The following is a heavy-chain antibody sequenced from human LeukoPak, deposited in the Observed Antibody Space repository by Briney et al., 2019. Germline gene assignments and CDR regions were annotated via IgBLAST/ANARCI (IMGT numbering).Heavy chain of an antibody. J-gene: IGHJ4*02. D-gene: IGHD6-19*01. CDR2: ITAYNGNT. CDR3: ARDRSSNFDY. Sequence: GASVKGSCKASGYTFTSDGISGVRQAPGQGLEWMGWITAYNGNTNYAQKLQGRVTITTDTSTSTAYMELRSVRSDDTAVYYCARDRSSNFDYWGQGTLVTVSS. V-gene: IGHV1-18*04. CDR1: GYTFTSDG.